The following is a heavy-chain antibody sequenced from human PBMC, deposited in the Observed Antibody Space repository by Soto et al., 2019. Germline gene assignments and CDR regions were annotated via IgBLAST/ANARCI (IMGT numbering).Heavy chain of an antibody. V-gene: IGHV3-53*01. CDR2: IYTDGST. Sequence: EVPVVESGGGLIQPGGSLRLSCEAYGFTVSYKYMSWVRQAPGKGLEWDSVIYTDGSTYHPDSVKGRFSISRDSSKNTLHFQMHSLRVEDTAVYYCARGWESGWLEFFDYWGQGTLVTVSP. J-gene: IGHJ4*02. CDR3: ARGWESGWLEFFDY. CDR1: GFTVSYKY. D-gene: IGHD6-19*01.